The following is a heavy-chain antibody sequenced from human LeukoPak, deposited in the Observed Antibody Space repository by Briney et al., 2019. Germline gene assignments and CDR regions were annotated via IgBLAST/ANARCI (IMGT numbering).Heavy chain of an antibody. CDR3: AKDKSMVRELDY. CDR2: IQSDGNNK. D-gene: IGHD3-10*01. Sequence: GGSLRLSCAASGFTFSSYGMHWVRQAPGKRLQWLAFIQSDGNNKYYADSVKGRFTISRDNSKNTLFLQMNSLRAEDTAVYYCAKDKSMVRELDYWGQGNLVTVSS. V-gene: IGHV3-30*02. CDR1: GFTFSSYG. J-gene: IGHJ4*02.